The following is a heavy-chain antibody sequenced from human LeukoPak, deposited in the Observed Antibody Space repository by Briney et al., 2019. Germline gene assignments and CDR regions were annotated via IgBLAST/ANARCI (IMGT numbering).Heavy chain of an antibody. J-gene: IGHJ4*02. CDR3: ARGGMVRDRRHFQFDH. Sequence: ASVKVSCKASGGTFSTYTINWVRQAPGKGLEWMGGFDPEDGETIYAQKFQGRVTMTEDTSTDTAYMELSSLRSEDTAVYYCARGGMVRDRRHFQFDHWGQGTLVTVSS. CDR2: FDPEDGET. V-gene: IGHV1-24*01. CDR1: GGTFSTYT. D-gene: IGHD3-10*01.